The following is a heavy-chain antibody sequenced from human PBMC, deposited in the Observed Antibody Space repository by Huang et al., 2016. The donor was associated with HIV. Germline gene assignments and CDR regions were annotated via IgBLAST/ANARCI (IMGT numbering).Heavy chain of an antibody. CDR2: IRSKDYAETT. Sequence: EVQFVESGGGLVKPGRSLRLSCRASGFTFGNYGMSWFRQVPRKGLEWVVLIRSKDYAETTEYAASVKGRCTISRDYSKSIVYLQMNSLKPEDTAVYYCTRDSVYPNYYDGSGFYFDYWGQGTLVTVSS. V-gene: IGHV3-49*05. CDR3: TRDSVYPNYYDGSGFYFDY. CDR1: GFTFGNYG. J-gene: IGHJ4*02. D-gene: IGHD3-22*01.